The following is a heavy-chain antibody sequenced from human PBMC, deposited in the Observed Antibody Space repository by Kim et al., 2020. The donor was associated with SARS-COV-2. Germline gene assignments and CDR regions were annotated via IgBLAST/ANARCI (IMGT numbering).Heavy chain of an antibody. D-gene: IGHD6-19*01. CDR3: ARSSYSSGCLP. CDR1: GGSISSGSYY. V-gene: IGHV4-61*02. Sequence: SETLSLTCTVSGGSISSGSYYWSWIRQPAGKGLEWIGRIYTSGSTNYNPSLKSRVTISVDTSKNQFSLKLSSVTAADTAVYYCARSSYSSGCLPWGQGTLVTVSS. CDR2: IYTSGST. J-gene: IGHJ4*02.